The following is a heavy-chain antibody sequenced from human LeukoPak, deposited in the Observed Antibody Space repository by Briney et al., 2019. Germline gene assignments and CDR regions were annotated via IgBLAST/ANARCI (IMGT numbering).Heavy chain of an antibody. J-gene: IGHJ6*02. CDR1: GGSISSYY. D-gene: IGHD5-12*01. V-gene: IGHV4-4*07. CDR2: IYISGST. Sequence: SETLSLTCTVSGGSISSYYWSWIRQPAGKGLEWIGRIYISGSTNYNPSLKSRVTMSVDTSKNQFSLKLSSVTAADTAVYYCASNSGYDSGVGYYGMDVWGQGTTVTVSS. CDR3: ASNSGYDSGVGYYGMDV.